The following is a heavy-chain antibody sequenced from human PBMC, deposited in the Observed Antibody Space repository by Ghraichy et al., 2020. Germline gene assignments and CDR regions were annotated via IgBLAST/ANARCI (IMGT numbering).Heavy chain of an antibody. CDR1: GGTFSSYA. CDR3: ARDNYDTKNYYYYYGMDV. Sequence: SVKVSCKASGGTFSSYAISWVRQAPGQGLEWMGGIIPIFGTANYAQKFQGRVTITTDESTSTAYMELSSLRSEDTAVYYCARDNYDTKNYYYYYGMDVWGQGTTVTVSS. J-gene: IGHJ6*02. CDR2: IIPIFGTA. V-gene: IGHV1-69*05. D-gene: IGHD4-11*01.